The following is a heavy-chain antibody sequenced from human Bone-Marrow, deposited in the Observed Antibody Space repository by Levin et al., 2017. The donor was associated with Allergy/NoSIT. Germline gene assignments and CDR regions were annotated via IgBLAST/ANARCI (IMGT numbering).Heavy chain of an antibody. CDR2: ISSSSSYT. V-gene: IGHV3-11*05. CDR1: GFTFSDYY. Sequence: AGESLKISCAASGFTFSDYYMSWIRQAPGKGLEWVSYISSSSSYTNYADSVKGRFTISRDNAKNSLYLQMNSLRAEDTAVYYCARESAAARYAFDIWGQGTMVTVSS. J-gene: IGHJ3*02. D-gene: IGHD6-13*01. CDR3: ARESAAARYAFDI.